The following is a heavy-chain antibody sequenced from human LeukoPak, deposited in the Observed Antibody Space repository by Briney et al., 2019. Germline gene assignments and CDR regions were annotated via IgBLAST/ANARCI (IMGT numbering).Heavy chain of an antibody. CDR1: GFTFSSYA. Sequence: GGSLRLSCAASGFTFSSYAMSWVRQAPGKGLEWVSAISGSGGSTYYADSVKGRFTISRDNSKNTLYLQMNSLRAEDTAVYYCAKALRAYYYDSSGYYLDYWGQGTLVTVSS. CDR2: ISGSGGST. D-gene: IGHD3-22*01. CDR3: AKALRAYYYDSSGYYLDY. V-gene: IGHV3-23*01. J-gene: IGHJ4*02.